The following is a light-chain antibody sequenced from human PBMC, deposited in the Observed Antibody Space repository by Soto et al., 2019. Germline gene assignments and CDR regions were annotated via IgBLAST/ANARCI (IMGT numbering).Light chain of an antibody. J-gene: IGKJ1*01. CDR2: GAS. CDR1: QSISRS. CDR3: ELYEGLRWT. V-gene: IGKV3D-15*03. Sequence: GVSKSPAILSVCPGERATLSCRASQSISRSLAWYQQKPGQAPRLLIYGASSRADGIPDRFSGSGSRTDFSLTVSILESEDFAVYFCELYEGLRWTFGLGTKVDIK.